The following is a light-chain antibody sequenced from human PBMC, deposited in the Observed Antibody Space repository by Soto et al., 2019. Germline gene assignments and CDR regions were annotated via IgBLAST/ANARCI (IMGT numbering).Light chain of an antibody. CDR2: GES. CDR3: QQYDNWPWT. J-gene: IGKJ1*01. CDR1: QSVSSSY. V-gene: IGKV3-20*01. Sequence: EIVWTQSPGTLSLSPGERATLSCRASQSVSSSYLAWYQQKPGQAPRLLIYGESSRATGFPARFSGSGSGTDFTLTISSLQSEDFAVYYCQQYDNWPWTVGQGTKVDIK.